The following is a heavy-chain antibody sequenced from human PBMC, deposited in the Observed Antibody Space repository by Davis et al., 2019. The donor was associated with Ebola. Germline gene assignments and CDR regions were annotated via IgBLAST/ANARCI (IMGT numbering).Heavy chain of an antibody. CDR1: GYTFTSYG. V-gene: IGHV1-18*01. Sequence: ASVKVSCKASGYTFTSYGISWVRQAPGQGLEWMGWISAYNGNTNYAQMLQGRVTMTTDTSTSTAYMELRSLRSDDTAVYYCARDWGPYYYYDSRGNAFDIWGQGTMVTVSS. CDR2: ISAYNGNT. CDR3: ARDWGPYYYYDSRGNAFDI. J-gene: IGHJ3*02. D-gene: IGHD3-22*01.